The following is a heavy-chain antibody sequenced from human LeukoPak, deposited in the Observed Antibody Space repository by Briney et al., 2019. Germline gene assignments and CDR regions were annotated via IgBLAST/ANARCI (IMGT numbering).Heavy chain of an antibody. D-gene: IGHD2-2*01. CDR3: SSGLIEVLPATTHEF. CDR2: IKSKTDGGTT. Sequence: GGSLRLSCAASGFTFSNAWMSWFRQAPGKGLEWVGRIKSKTDGGTTDYPAPVKGRFTISRDDSTNTVYLQMNSLKTEDTAMYYCSSGLIEVLPATTHEFWRQGTLVTVSS. J-gene: IGHJ4*02. V-gene: IGHV3-15*01. CDR1: GFTFSNAW.